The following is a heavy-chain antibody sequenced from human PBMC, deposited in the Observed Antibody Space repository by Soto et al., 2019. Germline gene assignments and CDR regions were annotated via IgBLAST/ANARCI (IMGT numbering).Heavy chain of an antibody. D-gene: IGHD3-10*01. CDR3: AKALYGGFTY. V-gene: IGHV3-23*01. CDR1: GFTFSVYA. Sequence: EVRLLESGGGLVQPGGSLRLSCAASGFTFSVYAMSWVRQAPGKGLEWVSGISGSGDSTHYADSVKGRFTVSRDNSKSRLYLQTTSLRAEDTAIYYCAKALYGGFTYWGQGTLVTVSS. CDR2: ISGSGDST. J-gene: IGHJ4*02.